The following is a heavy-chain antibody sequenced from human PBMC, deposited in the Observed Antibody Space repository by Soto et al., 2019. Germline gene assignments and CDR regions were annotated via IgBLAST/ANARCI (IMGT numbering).Heavy chain of an antibody. CDR1: GFTFSSYA. Sequence: EVQLLESGGGLVQPGGSLRLSCAASGFTFSSYAMSWVRQAPGKGLEWVSAISGSGGSTYYADSVKGRFTISRDNSKNTLYLQMNSLRAEDTAVYYYAKDHPEYIVVVPAAPPNYYYYMDVWGKGTTVTVSS. V-gene: IGHV3-23*01. J-gene: IGHJ6*03. CDR3: AKDHPEYIVVVPAAPPNYYYYMDV. CDR2: ISGSGGST. D-gene: IGHD2-2*01.